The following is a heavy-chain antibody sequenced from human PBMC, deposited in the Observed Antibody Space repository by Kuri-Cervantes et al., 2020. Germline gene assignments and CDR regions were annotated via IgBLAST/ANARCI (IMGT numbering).Heavy chain of an antibody. Sequence: ASVKVSCKASGYTFTSYGISWVRQAPGQGLEWMGWIIPNSGGTNYAQKFQGRVTMSRDRSTSTAYMELSRLRSDDTAVYYCAREGGPCGFYYDSRAEESVVYWGQGTLVTVSS. J-gene: IGHJ4*02. CDR1: GYTFTSYG. D-gene: IGHD3-22*01. V-gene: IGHV1-2*02. CDR3: AREGGPCGFYYDSRAEESVVY. CDR2: IIPNSGGT.